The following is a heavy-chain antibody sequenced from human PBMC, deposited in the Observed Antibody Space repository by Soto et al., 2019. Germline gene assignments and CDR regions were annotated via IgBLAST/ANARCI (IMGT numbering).Heavy chain of an antibody. CDR1: GFTFSSYG. CDR2: ISYDGSNK. CDR3: AKEVGITIFGVAPQVDI. V-gene: IGHV3-30*18. J-gene: IGHJ3*02. Sequence: QVQLVESGGGVVQPGRSLRLSCAASGFTFSSYGMHWVRQAPGKGLEWVAVISYDGSNKYYADSVKGRFTISRDNSKNTLYLQMNSLRAEETAVYYCAKEVGITIFGVAPQVDIWGQGTMVTVSS. D-gene: IGHD3-3*01.